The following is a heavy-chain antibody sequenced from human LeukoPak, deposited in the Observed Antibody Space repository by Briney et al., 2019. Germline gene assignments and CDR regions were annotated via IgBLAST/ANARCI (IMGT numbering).Heavy chain of an antibody. V-gene: IGHV3-13*01. Sequence: GGSLRLSCAAPGFTFSSYDMHWVRQATGKGLEWVSAIGTAGDTYYPGSVRGRFTISRENAKNSLYLQMNSLRAGDTAVYYCARFYSSSSGGNDAFDIWGQGTMVTVSS. CDR2: IGTAGDT. D-gene: IGHD6-6*01. CDR3: ARFYSSSSGGNDAFDI. J-gene: IGHJ3*02. CDR1: GFTFSSYD.